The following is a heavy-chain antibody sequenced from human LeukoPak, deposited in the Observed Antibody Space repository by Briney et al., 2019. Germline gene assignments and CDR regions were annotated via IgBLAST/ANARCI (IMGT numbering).Heavy chain of an antibody. CDR3: ARDVENTVLGYYYYYYMDV. Sequence: ASVKVSCKASGYTFTGYYMHWVRQAPGQGLEWMGIINHSGGSTSYAQKFQGRVTMTRDMSTSTVYMELSSLRSEDTAVYYCARDVENTVLGYYYYYYMDVWGKGTTVTVSS. D-gene: IGHD4-17*01. CDR2: INHSGGST. J-gene: IGHJ6*03. CDR1: GYTFTGYY. V-gene: IGHV1-46*01.